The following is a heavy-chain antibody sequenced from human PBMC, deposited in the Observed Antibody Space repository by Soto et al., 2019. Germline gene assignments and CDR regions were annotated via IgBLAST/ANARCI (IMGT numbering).Heavy chain of an antibody. V-gene: IGHV3-23*01. CDR2: ISGSGGST. CDR3: AKYSSSWYENYFDY. Sequence: PGGSLRLSCAASGFTFSSYAMSWVRQAPGKGLEWVSAISGSGGSTYYADSVKGRFTISRDNSKNTLYLQMNSLRADDTAVYYCAKYSSSWYENYFDYWGQGTLVTVSS. CDR1: GFTFSSYA. D-gene: IGHD6-13*01. J-gene: IGHJ4*02.